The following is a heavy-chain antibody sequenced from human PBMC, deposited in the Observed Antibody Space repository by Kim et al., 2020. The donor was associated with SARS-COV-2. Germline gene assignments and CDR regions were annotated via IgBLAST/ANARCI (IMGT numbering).Heavy chain of an antibody. J-gene: IGHJ4*02. D-gene: IGHD6-19*01. CDR2: IYYSGST. V-gene: IGHV4-39*07. Sequence: SETLSLTCTVSGGSISSSSYYWGWIRQPPGKGLEWIGSIYYSGSTYYNPSLKSRVTISVDTSKNQFSLKLSSVTAADTAVYYCARVGYDSSGWRPFDYWGQGTLVTVSS. CDR1: GGSISSSSYY. CDR3: ARVGYDSSGWRPFDY.